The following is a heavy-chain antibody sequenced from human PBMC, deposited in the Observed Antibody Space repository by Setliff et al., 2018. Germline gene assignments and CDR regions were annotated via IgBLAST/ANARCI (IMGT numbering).Heavy chain of an antibody. D-gene: IGHD2-15*01. CDR3: ATNSGGNTIDAFDI. V-gene: IGHV3-7*01. J-gene: IGHJ3*02. CDR2: IKQDGSEK. Sequence: GGSLRLSCAASGFTFSSYWMSWVRQAPGKGLEWVANIKQDGSEKYYVDSVKGRFTISRDNAKNSLYLQMNSLRAEDTAVYYCATNSGGNTIDAFDIWGQGTMVTVS. CDR1: GFTFSSYW.